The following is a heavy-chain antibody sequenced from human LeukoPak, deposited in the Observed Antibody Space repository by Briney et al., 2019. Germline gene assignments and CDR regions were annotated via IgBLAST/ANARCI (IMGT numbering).Heavy chain of an antibody. Sequence: ASVKVSCKASGYTFTSYGINWMRQATGQGLEWMGWMNPNSGNTGYAQKFQGRVTMTRNTSISTAYMELSSLRSEDMAVYYCARAHEDREQLVWYYFDYWGQGTLVTVSS. D-gene: IGHD6-13*01. CDR3: ARAHEDREQLVWYYFDY. V-gene: IGHV1-8*01. CDR1: GYTFTSYG. J-gene: IGHJ4*02. CDR2: MNPNSGNT.